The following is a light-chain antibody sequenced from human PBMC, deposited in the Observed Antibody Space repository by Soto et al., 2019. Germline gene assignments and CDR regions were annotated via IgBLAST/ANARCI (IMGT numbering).Light chain of an antibody. Sequence: IVLTQSPCTLSLSPGERATLSCRASQSVSSSHLAWYQQKPGQAPRLLIYGASSRATGIPARFSGSGSGTDFTLTISSLEPEDFAVYYCHQRYDWPITFGQGTRLEIK. V-gene: IGKV3D-20*02. J-gene: IGKJ5*01. CDR3: HQRYDWPIT. CDR1: QSVSSSH. CDR2: GAS.